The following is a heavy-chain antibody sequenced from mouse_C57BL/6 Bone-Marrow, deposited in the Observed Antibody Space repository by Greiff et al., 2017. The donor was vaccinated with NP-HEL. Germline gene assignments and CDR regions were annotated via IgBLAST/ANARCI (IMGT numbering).Heavy chain of an antibody. CDR1: GFNIKDDY. Sequence: VQLQQSGAELVRPGASVKLSCTASGFNIKDDYMHWVKQRPEQGLEWIGWIDPENGDTEYASKFQGQATITADTSSNTAYLQLSSLTSEDTAVYYCTTDYYGSSLYAMDYWGQGTSVTVSS. V-gene: IGHV14-4*01. J-gene: IGHJ4*01. CDR3: TTDYYGSSLYAMDY. CDR2: IDPENGDT. D-gene: IGHD1-1*01.